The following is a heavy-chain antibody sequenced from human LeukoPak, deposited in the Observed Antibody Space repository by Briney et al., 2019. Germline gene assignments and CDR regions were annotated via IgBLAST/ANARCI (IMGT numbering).Heavy chain of an antibody. D-gene: IGHD2-15*01. CDR2: IDSSGSTI. CDR1: GLTFSNAW. V-gene: IGHV3-11*04. Sequence: GGSLRLSCAASGLTFSNAWMRWVRQAPGKGLEWVSYIDSSGSTIYYADSVKGRFTISRDNAKNSLYLQMNSLRAEDTAVYYCARGWSGAFDIWGQGTMVTVSS. CDR3: ARGWSGAFDI. J-gene: IGHJ3*02.